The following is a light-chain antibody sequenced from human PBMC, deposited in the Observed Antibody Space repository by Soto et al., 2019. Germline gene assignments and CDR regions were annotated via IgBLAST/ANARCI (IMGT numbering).Light chain of an antibody. V-gene: IGKV3-15*01. J-gene: IGKJ4*01. Sequence: IVMTQPPATLSVAPGGRVTFPCRASQGISKKVAWYQHKPGQAPRLLISAVSTGATGVPARLRGSGSGTEFTLTINSLQSEDCATYYCQQYHTWPVTFGGGTKVDIK. CDR3: QQYHTWPVT. CDR2: AVS. CDR1: QGISKK.